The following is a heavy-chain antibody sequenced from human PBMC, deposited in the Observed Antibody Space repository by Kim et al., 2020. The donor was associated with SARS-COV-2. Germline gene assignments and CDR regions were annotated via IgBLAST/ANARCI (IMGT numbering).Heavy chain of an antibody. CDR1: GGSFSGYY. D-gene: IGHD1-26*01. CDR2: INHSGST. CDR3: ARRGSYNRIDY. V-gene: IGHV4-34*01. J-gene: IGHJ4*02. Sequence: SETLSLTCAVYGGSFSGYYWSWIRQPPGKGLEWIGEINHSGSTNYNPSLKSRVTISVDTSKNQFSLKLSSVTAADTAVYYCARRGSYNRIDYWGQGTLVTVSS.